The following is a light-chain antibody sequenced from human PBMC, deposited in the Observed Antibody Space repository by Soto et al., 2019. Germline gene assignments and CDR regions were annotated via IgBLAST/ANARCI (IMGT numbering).Light chain of an antibody. V-gene: IGKV3-15*01. Sequence: ILMMQSPATLSVSPGERATLSCRASQSVSNNLAWYQQKPGQAPRLLIYDASTRATGIPAWFSGSGSGTEFTLTISGLQSEDFAVYYCQQYNNWPPWTFGQGTKVEIK. CDR2: DAS. CDR3: QQYNNWPPWT. CDR1: QSVSNN. J-gene: IGKJ1*01.